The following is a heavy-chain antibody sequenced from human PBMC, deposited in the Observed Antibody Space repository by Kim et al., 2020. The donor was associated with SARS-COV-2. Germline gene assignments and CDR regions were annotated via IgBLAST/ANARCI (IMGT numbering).Heavy chain of an antibody. J-gene: IGHJ4*02. D-gene: IGHD3-3*01. Sequence: SETLSLTCTVSGCSISSSSYYWVWIRQPPGKGLEWIGSIYYSGSTYYNPSLKSRVTISVDTTKTQFSLKLSSVTADDTAVYYCATPITIFGVVDYWGQRTMVTVYS. CDR2: IYYSGST. CDR1: GCSISSSSYY. CDR3: ATPITIFGVVDY. V-gene: IGHV4-39*01.